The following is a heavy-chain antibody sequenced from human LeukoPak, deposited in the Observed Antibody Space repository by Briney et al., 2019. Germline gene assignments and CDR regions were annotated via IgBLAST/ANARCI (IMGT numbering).Heavy chain of an antibody. CDR3: ASDTGIVGATKDHYFDY. V-gene: IGHV3-20*04. CDR1: GFTFDNYG. J-gene: IGHJ4*02. D-gene: IGHD1-26*01. Sequence: GGSLRLSCAASGFTFDNYGMNWVRQAPGKGLEWVSGINWNGGSTGYADSVKGRFTISRDNAKNSLYLQMNSLRAEDTAVYYCASDTGIVGATKDHYFDYWGQGTLVTVSS. CDR2: INWNGGST.